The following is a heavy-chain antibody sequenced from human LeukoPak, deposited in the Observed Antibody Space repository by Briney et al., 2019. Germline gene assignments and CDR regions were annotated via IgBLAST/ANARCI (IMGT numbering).Heavy chain of an antibody. CDR2: IYYSGST. V-gene: IGHV4-39*07. CDR3: ARSYGDYGLGAFDI. Sequence: PSETLSLTCTVSGGSISSSSYYWGWIRQPPGKGLEWIGSIYYSGSTYYNPSLKSRVTISVDTSKNQFSLKLNSVTAADTAVYFCARSYGDYGLGAFDIWGQGTMVTVSS. D-gene: IGHD4-17*01. J-gene: IGHJ3*02. CDR1: GGSISSSSYY.